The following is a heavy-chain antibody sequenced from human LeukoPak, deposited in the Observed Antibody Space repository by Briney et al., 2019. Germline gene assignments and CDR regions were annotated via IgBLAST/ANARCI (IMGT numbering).Heavy chain of an antibody. D-gene: IGHD3-22*01. Sequence: GGSLRLSCAASGFTVSSNYMSWVRQAPGKGLEWVSSISTSSSYIYYADSVKGRFTISRDNAKKSLYLQMNSLRAGDTAVYYCARDGGDYYDSSGYPFHHWGQGTLVTVSS. CDR2: ISTSSSYI. J-gene: IGHJ1*01. CDR3: ARDGGDYYDSSGYPFHH. CDR1: GFTVSSNY. V-gene: IGHV3-21*01.